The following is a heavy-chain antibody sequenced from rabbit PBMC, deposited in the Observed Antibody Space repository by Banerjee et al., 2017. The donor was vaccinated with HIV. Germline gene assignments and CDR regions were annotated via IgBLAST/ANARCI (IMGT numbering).Heavy chain of an antibody. J-gene: IGHJ6*01. Sequence: QEQVVESGGGLVQPEGSLTLTCTASGFSFSSTYYMCWVRQAPGKGLEWIACINAGSSGTTYYANWAKGRFSISKTSSTTVTLQMTSLTAADTATYFCARDSGSSFSSYGMDLWGPGTLVTVS. D-gene: IGHD8-1*01. V-gene: IGHV1S45*01. CDR2: INAGSSGTT. CDR1: GFSFSSTYY. CDR3: ARDSGSSFSSYGMDL.